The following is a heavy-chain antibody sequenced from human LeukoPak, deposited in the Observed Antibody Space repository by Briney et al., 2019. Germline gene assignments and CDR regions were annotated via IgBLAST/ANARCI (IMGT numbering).Heavy chain of an antibody. CDR3: ASGTPPNYYYYYYMDV. V-gene: IGHV1-69*13. CDR1: GGTLSSYA. J-gene: IGHJ6*03. Sequence: SVKVSCQASGGTLSSYAISWVRQAPGQGLEWMGGIIPIFGTANYAQKFQGRGTITANESTTTVYMDLISLRSEDTAVYYCASGTPPNYYYYYYMDVWGKGATVTVSS. CDR2: IIPIFGTA. D-gene: IGHD1-7*01.